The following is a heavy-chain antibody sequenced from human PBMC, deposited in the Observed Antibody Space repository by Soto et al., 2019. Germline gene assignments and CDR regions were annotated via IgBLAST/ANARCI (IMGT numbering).Heavy chain of an antibody. CDR3: ARQKEGVTTVDY. J-gene: IGHJ4*02. V-gene: IGHV1-18*01. CDR2: ISAYNGNT. D-gene: IGHD4-17*01. CDR1: GYTFTSYG. Sequence: QVQLVQSGAEVKKPGASVKVSCKASGYTFTSYGISWVRQAPGQGLEGMGWISAYNGNTDYAQKLQGRVTMTTATTTSTAYMELRSLRSDDAAVYYCARQKEGVTTVDYWGQGSLVTVSS.